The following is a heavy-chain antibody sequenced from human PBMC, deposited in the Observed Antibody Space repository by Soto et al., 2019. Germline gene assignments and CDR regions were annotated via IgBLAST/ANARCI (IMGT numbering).Heavy chain of an antibody. J-gene: IGHJ4*02. V-gene: IGHV3-21*01. D-gene: IGHD6-13*01. CDR1: GFTFSSYS. Sequence: EVQLVESGGGLVKPGGSLRRSCAASGFTFSSYSMNWVRQAPGKGLEWVSSISSSSSYIYYADSVKGRFTISRDNAKDSLYLQMNSLRAEDTAVYYCAREPSGAAAGTDYWGQGTLVTVSS. CDR2: ISSSSSYI. CDR3: AREPSGAAAGTDY.